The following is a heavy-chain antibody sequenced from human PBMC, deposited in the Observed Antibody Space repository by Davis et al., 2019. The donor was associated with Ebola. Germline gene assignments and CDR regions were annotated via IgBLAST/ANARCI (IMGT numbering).Heavy chain of an antibody. V-gene: IGHV1-18*01. CDR3: ARGPRLVAPIDY. CDR2: TSTSNGNT. CDR1: GYTFTYYG. Sequence: ASVKVSCKTSGYTFTYYGISWVRQAPGQGLEWMGWTSTSNGNTHYAQKLQGRVTMTTDTSTSTGYMELRSLRSDDTAVYYCARGPRLVAPIDYWGQGTLVTVSS. D-gene: IGHD5-12*01. J-gene: IGHJ4*02.